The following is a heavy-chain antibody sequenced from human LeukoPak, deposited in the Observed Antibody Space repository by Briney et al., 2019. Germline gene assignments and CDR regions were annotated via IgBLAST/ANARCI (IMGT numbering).Heavy chain of an antibody. CDR2: ISWNSGSI. Sequence: GGSLRLSCAASGFTFDDYAMHWVRQAPGKGLEWVSGISWNSGSIGYADSVKGRFTISRDNAKNSLYLQMNSLRAEDTALYYCAKDVAGTVFGDAFDIWGQGTMVTVSS. CDR1: GFTFDDYA. J-gene: IGHJ3*02. D-gene: IGHD1-1*01. V-gene: IGHV3-9*01. CDR3: AKDVAGTVFGDAFDI.